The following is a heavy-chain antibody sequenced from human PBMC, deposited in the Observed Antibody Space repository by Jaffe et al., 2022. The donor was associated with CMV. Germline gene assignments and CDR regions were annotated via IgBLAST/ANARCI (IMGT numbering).Heavy chain of an antibody. Sequence: QVQLVQSGAEVKKPGASVKVSCKASGYTFTGYYMHWVRQAPGQGLEWMGWINPNSGGTNYAQKFQGRVTMTRDTSISTAYMELSRLRSDDTAVYYCAREIGGVMEAGRGGFGYYYYGMDVWGQGTTVTVSS. CDR1: GYTFTGYY. CDR2: INPNSGGT. CDR3: AREIGGVMEAGRGGFGYYYYGMDV. D-gene: IGHD3-16*01. V-gene: IGHV1-2*02. J-gene: IGHJ6*02.